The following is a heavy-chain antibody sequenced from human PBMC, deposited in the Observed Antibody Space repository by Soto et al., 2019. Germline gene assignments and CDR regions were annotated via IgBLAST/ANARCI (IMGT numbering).Heavy chain of an antibody. J-gene: IGHJ5*02. CDR3: ARWDSTGSPRGWFDP. CDR1: GYSFTSYG. D-gene: IGHD6-19*01. CDR2: ISTYNGDT. V-gene: IGHV1-18*04. Sequence: QVQLVQSVTEVKKPGASVQVSCKASGYSFTSYGINWVRQAPGQGLEWMGWISTYNGDTNYAQKFQGRVTMTTDTSTTTAYMELRRLTSDDTAVDFCARWDSTGSPRGWFDPWGQGTVVTVSS.